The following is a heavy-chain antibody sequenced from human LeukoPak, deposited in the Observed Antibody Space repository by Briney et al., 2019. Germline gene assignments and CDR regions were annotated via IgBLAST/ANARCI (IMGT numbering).Heavy chain of an antibody. CDR3: ARDAAVNYYGSGSYYVGCWDY. V-gene: IGHV1-69*06. D-gene: IGHD3-10*01. J-gene: IGHJ4*02. CDR2: IIPIFGTA. Sequence: GASVKVSCKASGGTFSSYAISWVRQAPGQGLEWMGGIIPIFGTANYAQKFQGRVTITADKSTSTAYMELSSLRSEDTAVYYCARDAAVNYYGSGSYYVGCWDYWGQGTLVTVSS. CDR1: GGTFSSYA.